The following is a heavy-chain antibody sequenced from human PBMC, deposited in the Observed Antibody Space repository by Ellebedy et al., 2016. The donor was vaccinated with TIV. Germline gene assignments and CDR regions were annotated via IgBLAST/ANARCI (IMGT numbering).Heavy chain of an antibody. Sequence: GESLKISXAASGFTFSSYAMHWVRQAPGKGLEYVSAISSNGGSTYYADSVKGRFTISSDNSKTTLYLQMNSLRAEDTAVYYCARFEGYSSSSPPYYYYMDVWGKGTTVTVSS. V-gene: IGHV3-64*04. CDR2: ISSNGGST. CDR1: GFTFSSYA. CDR3: ARFEGYSSSSPPYYYYMDV. D-gene: IGHD6-6*01. J-gene: IGHJ6*03.